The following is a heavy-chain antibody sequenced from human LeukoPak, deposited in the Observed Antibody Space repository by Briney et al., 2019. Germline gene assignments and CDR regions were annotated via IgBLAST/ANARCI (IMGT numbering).Heavy chain of an antibody. CDR1: GGSISGSYY. CDR3: ARPRGYCSGGSCQYAFDI. J-gene: IGHJ3*02. V-gene: IGHV4-39*01. D-gene: IGHD2-15*01. CDR2: IDYRGST. Sequence: SETLSLTCTVSGGSISGSYYWAWIRQPPGKGLEWIGNIDYRGSTYYNPPLKSRVTISVDTFKNQFSLKLSSVTAADTAVYYCARPRGYCSGGSCQYAFDIWGQGTMLTVSS.